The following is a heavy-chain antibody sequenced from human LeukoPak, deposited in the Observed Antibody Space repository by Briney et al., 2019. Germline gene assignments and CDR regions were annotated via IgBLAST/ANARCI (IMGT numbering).Heavy chain of an antibody. CDR2: IIPIFGTA. D-gene: IGHD2-2*01. Sequence: ASVKVSCKASGGTFSSYAISWVRQAPGQGLEWMGGIIPIFGTANYAQKFQGRVTITADESTSTAYMELSSLRSEDTAVYYCARDGRKVVVPAGIGWFDPWGQGTLVTVSS. CDR1: GGTFSSYA. J-gene: IGHJ5*02. CDR3: ARDGRKVVVPAGIGWFDP. V-gene: IGHV1-69*13.